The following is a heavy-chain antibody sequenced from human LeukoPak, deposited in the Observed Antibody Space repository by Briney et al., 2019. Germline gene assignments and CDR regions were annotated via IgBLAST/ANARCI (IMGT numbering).Heavy chain of an antibody. CDR3: AKSSSLFDY. CDR1: GFTFNTYA. V-gene: IGHV3-23*01. J-gene: IGHJ4*02. D-gene: IGHD6-19*01. CDR2: ISGSGSTT. Sequence: GGSLRLSCAASGFTFNTYAMTWVRQAPGRGLEWVSSISGSGSTTYYADSVKGRFTVSRDNSKNTLYLQMSSLRAGGTAVYYCAKSSSLFDYWGPGTLVTVSS.